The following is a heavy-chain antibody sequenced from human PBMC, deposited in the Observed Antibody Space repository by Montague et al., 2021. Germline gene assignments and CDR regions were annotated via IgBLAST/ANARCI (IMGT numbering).Heavy chain of an antibody. CDR1: GFRFDDYT. Sequence: SLRLSCAASGFRFDDYTMHWVRHVPGKGLEWVSGISWNSNTIDYVDSVMGRFTISRDHAKNSLYLEMNSLRAEDTALYFCAKEKGIALVRGLDYWGQGTQVTVSS. D-gene: IGHD3-10*01. CDR2: ISWNSNTI. V-gene: IGHV3-9*01. CDR3: AKEKGIALVRGLDY. J-gene: IGHJ4*02.